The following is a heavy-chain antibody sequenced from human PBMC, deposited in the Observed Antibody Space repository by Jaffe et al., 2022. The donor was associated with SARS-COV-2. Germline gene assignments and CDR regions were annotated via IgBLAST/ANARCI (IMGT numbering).Heavy chain of an antibody. CDR3: ARDQGYYGSGSYETRFYYGLDV. CDR2: INPHSGGT. D-gene: IGHD3-10*01. CDR1: GYTFTDYY. J-gene: IGHJ6*02. Sequence: QVQLVQSGAEVKEPGASVKVSCKTSGYTFTDYYISWVRQAPGQGLEWMGWINPHSGGTNFAQKFRGWVTMARDTSTKTVYMELTRLKFDDTAVYFCARDQGYYGSGSYETRFYYGLDVWGQGTTVTVSS. V-gene: IGHV1-2*04.